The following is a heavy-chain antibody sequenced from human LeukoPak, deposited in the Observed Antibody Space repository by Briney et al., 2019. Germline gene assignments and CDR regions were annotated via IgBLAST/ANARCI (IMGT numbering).Heavy chain of an antibody. D-gene: IGHD3-10*02. V-gene: IGHV1-69*04. Sequence: SVKVSCKASGGTFINYAISWVRQAPGQGLEWMGRIIPLLGITDYAQKFTGRVTIIADISTSTVYMEMGGLRSEDAAVFYCARDGFVRGIFEYTGMDVWGQGTTVTVSS. J-gene: IGHJ6*02. CDR2: IIPLLGIT. CDR1: GGTFINYA. CDR3: ARDGFVRGIFEYTGMDV.